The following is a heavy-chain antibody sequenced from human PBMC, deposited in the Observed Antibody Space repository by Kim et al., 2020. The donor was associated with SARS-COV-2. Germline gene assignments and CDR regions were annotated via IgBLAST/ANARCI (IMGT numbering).Heavy chain of an antibody. D-gene: IGHD3-22*01. CDR3: AKRVLENYDSSGFTY. J-gene: IGHJ4*02. Sequence: SVKGRFTISRDNSKNTLYLQMNSLRAEDTAVYYCAKRVLENYDSSGFTYWGQGTLVTVSS. V-gene: IGHV3-23*01.